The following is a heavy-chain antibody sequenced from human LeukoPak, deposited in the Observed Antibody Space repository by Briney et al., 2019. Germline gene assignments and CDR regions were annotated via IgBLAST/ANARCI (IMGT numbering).Heavy chain of an antibody. J-gene: IGHJ6*03. CDR3: ARWTSNTVTTGYYMDV. CDR2: IYYSGST. CDR1: GGSISSYY. V-gene: IGHV4-59*01. D-gene: IGHD4-17*01. Sequence: SETLSLTCTVSGGSISSYYWSWIRQPPGKGLEWIGYIYYSGSTNYNPSLKSRVTISVDTSKNQFSLKLSSVTAADTAVYYCARWTSNTVTTGYYMDVWGKGTTVTVSS.